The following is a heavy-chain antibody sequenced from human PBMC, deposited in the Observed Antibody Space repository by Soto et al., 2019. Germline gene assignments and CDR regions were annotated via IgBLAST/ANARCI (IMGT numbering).Heavy chain of an antibody. Sequence: QVQLVQSGAELKKPGSSVKVSCKVSGGTFGNFAISWVRHAPGQGPEWVAGILPIYRTSDLSDDFRARITLTADDSPATAYMELTSLRSEDPAISSCATGRRDGYNNSYFDLWGRGTQV. D-gene: IGHD1-20*01. CDR1: GGTFGNFA. CDR3: ATGRRDGYNNSYFDL. V-gene: IGHV1-69*01. J-gene: IGHJ2*01. CDR2: ILPIYRTS.